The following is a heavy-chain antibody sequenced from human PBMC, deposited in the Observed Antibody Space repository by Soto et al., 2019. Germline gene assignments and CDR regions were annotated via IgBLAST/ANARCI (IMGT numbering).Heavy chain of an antibody. V-gene: IGHV3-23*01. Sequence: EVQLLESGGGLVQPGGSLRLSCAASGFTFSSYAMSWVRQAPGKGLEWASAISGSGGSTYYADSVKGRFTISRDNSKNTLYLQMNSLRAEDTAVYYCAKDPYDFWSGYYVVDAFDIWGQGTMVTVSS. CDR3: AKDPYDFWSGYYVVDAFDI. CDR1: GFTFSSYA. CDR2: ISGSGGST. D-gene: IGHD3-3*01. J-gene: IGHJ3*02.